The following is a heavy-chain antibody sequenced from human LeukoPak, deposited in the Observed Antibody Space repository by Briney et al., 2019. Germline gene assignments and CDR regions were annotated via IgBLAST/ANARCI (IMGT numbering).Heavy chain of an antibody. CDR3: TRGPLWVKERLFDP. D-gene: IGHD3-16*01. J-gene: IGHJ5*02. V-gene: IGHV4-34*01. Sequence: SETLSLTCSVYGGSFSGHYWSWIRQSPGKGLEWIGEINHSGSTNYNPSLKSRVAISVDTSKNQFSLKLRSVTAADTAVYYCTRGPLWVKERLFDPWGQGTLVTVSS. CDR2: INHSGST. CDR1: GGSFSGHY.